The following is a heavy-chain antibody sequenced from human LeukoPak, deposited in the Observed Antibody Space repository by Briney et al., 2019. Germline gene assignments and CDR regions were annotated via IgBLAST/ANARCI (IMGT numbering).Heavy chain of an antibody. Sequence: PGGSLRLSCAGSGFSFNSYTLSWVRQPPGKGLEWVAVITRTSTYTSYADSVKGRVTITRDNAERSVSLQMNSLRVEDTAVYYCVRADPAEAGCPDYWGQGTLVAVSS. J-gene: IGHJ4*02. CDR3: VRADPAEAGCPDY. V-gene: IGHV3-21*01. CDR1: GFSFNSYT. D-gene: IGHD6-13*01. CDR2: ITRTSTYT.